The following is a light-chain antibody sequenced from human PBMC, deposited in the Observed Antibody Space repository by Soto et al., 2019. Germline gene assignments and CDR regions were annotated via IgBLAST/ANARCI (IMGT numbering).Light chain of an antibody. V-gene: IGLV2-14*01. J-gene: IGLJ3*02. CDR2: DVS. Sequence: QSALTQPASVSGSPGQSITISCTGASSDVGDYNYVSWYQQYPGKAPKLMIYDVSNRPSGVSNRFSGSKSGNTASLTISGLQAEDEAFYHCSSHTSSGALVFGGGTKLTVL. CDR3: SSHTSSGALV. CDR1: SSDVGDYNY.